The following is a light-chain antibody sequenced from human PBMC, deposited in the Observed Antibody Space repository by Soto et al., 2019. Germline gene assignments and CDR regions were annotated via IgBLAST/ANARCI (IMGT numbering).Light chain of an antibody. CDR1: QSVSSSY. V-gene: IGKV3-15*01. CDR2: AAS. CDR3: QQYYHWPRT. Sequence: EIVLTQSPGTLSLSPGERATLSCRASQSVSSSYLAWYQQKPGQTPRLLIYAASTRATGIPARFSGSGSGTDFNLTITSLQSEDFAVYYCQQYYHWPRTFGQGTKVDIK. J-gene: IGKJ1*01.